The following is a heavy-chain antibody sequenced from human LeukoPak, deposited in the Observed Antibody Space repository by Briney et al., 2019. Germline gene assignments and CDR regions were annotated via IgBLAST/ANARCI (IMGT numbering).Heavy chain of an antibody. Sequence: GGSLRLSCAASGVTVSSNYMSWVRQAPGKGLGWVSVMYSGSSTYYADSAKGRFTISRDNSKNTLYLHMNSLRAEDTAVYYCASSTLRSLQLQDFDYWGQGTLVTVSS. CDR1: GVTVSSNY. V-gene: IGHV3-66*02. CDR3: ASSTLRSLQLQDFDY. D-gene: IGHD5-24*01. CDR2: MYSGSST. J-gene: IGHJ4*02.